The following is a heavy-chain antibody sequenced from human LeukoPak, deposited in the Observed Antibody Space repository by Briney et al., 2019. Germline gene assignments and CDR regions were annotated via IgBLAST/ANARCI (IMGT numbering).Heavy chain of an antibody. V-gene: IGHV3-48*01. CDR1: GFTLSNYS. D-gene: IGHD6-13*01. J-gene: IGHJ4*02. Sequence: GGSLRLSCAVSGFTLSNYSMNWVRQAPGKGLEWISYISGSGFTIHYADSVKGRFTISRDNSKNTLYLQMNSLRAEDTAVYYCAKYSSSWYTDYWGQGTLVTVSS. CDR2: ISGSGFTI. CDR3: AKYSSSWYTDY.